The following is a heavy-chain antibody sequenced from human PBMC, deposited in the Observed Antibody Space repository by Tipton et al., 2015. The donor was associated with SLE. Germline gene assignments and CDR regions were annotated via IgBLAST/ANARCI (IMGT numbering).Heavy chain of an antibody. V-gene: IGHV3-15*01. D-gene: IGHD6-19*01. CDR2: INSKTDGGTT. CDR1: GFTFSNAW. Sequence: SLRLSCAASGFTFSNAWMSWVRQAPGKGLEWVGRINSKTDGGTTDYAAPVKGRFTISRDDSKNTLYLQMNSLKTEDTAVYYCTTQWLVHYYYYMDVWGKGTTVTVSS. CDR3: TTQWLVHYYYYMDV. J-gene: IGHJ6*03.